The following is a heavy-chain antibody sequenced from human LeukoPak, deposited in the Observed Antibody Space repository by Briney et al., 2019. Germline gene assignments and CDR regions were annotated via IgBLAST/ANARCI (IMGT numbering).Heavy chain of an antibody. CDR3: ARVGYYGSGSYYNAYYMDV. CDR1: GGTFSSYA. Sequence: ASVKVSCKASGGTFSSYAISWVRQAPGQGLEWMGGIIPIFGTANYAQKFQGRVTITADKSTSTAYMELSSLRSEDTAVYYCARVGYYGSGSYYNAYYMDVWGKGTTVTISS. D-gene: IGHD3-10*01. CDR2: IIPIFGTA. J-gene: IGHJ6*03. V-gene: IGHV1-69*06.